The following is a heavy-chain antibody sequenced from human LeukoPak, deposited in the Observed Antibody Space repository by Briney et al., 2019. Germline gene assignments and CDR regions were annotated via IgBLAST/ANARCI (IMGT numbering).Heavy chain of an antibody. CDR3: AREGLWFGESEH. CDR1: GFTFDDYA. D-gene: IGHD3-10*01. J-gene: IGHJ1*01. V-gene: IGHV3-53*01. Sequence: GGSLRLSCAASGFTFDDYAMHWVRQAPGKGLEWVSVIYSGGSTYYADSVKGRFTISRDNSKNTLYLQMNSLRAEDTAVYYCAREGLWFGESEHWGQGTLVTVSS. CDR2: IYSGGST.